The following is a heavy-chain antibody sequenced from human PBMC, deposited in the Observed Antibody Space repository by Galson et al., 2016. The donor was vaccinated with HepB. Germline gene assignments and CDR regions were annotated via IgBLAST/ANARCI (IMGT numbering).Heavy chain of an antibody. CDR2: ISGSGTST. CDR3: AREQVEASYYGSGSGYYCYYCMDI. D-gene: IGHD3-10*01. Sequence: SLRLSCAASGFTFSSYAMSWVRQAPGKGLKWVSAISGSGTSTYYADSVKGRFTISRDNSKNTMYLQMNSLRPEDTAVYYCAREQVEASYYGSGSGYYCYYCMDIWGQGTTVIVSS. V-gene: IGHV3-23*01. J-gene: IGHJ6*02. CDR1: GFTFSSYA.